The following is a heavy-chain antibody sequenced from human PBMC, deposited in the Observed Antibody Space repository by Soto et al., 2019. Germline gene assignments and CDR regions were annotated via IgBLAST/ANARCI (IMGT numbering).Heavy chain of an antibody. J-gene: IGHJ2*01. Sequence: QVQLQESGPGLVKPSETLSLPCSVSGGSINTYYWNWIRQPAGKGLEWIGRIYTSGSTNYNPSLKSRVTMSVDTSKNQFSLKLSSVTAADTAVYYCARGVYYYESSGYYYGLSWYFDLWGRGTLVTVSS. CDR2: IYTSGST. CDR1: GGSINTYY. V-gene: IGHV4-4*07. D-gene: IGHD3-22*01. CDR3: ARGVYYYESSGYYYGLSWYFDL.